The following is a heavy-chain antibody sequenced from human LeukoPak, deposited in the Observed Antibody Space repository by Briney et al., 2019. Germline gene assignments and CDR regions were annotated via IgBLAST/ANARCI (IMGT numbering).Heavy chain of an antibody. CDR3: ARGRATVTTALDY. CDR2: IYYSGST. CDR1: GGSISSGGYY. D-gene: IGHD4-17*01. J-gene: IGHJ4*02. Sequence: SETLSLTCTVSGGSISSGGYYWSWIRQHPGKGLEWIGYIYYSGSTYYNPSPKSRVTISVDTSKNQFSLKLSSVTAADTAVYYCARGRATVTTALDYWGQGTLVTVSS. V-gene: IGHV4-31*03.